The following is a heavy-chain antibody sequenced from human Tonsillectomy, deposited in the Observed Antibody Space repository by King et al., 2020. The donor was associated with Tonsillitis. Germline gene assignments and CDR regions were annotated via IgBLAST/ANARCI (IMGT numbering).Heavy chain of an antibody. Sequence: VQLVESGGGLVQPGGSLRLSCAASGFTFSSYAMSWVRQAPGKGLEWVSAISGSGGSTYYADSVKGRFTISRDNSKNTLYLQMKSLRADDTAVYYCAKDSSSGYYSNWFDPWGQGTLVTVSS. J-gene: IGHJ5*02. D-gene: IGHD3-22*01. CDR3: AKDSSSGYYSNWFDP. CDR1: GFTFSSYA. V-gene: IGHV3-23*04. CDR2: ISGSGGST.